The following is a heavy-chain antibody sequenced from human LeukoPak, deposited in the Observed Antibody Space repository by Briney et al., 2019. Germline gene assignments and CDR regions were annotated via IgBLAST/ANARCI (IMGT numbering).Heavy chain of an antibody. Sequence: SETLSLTCAVSGVSISSSNWWSWVRQPPGKGLEWIGEIYHSGSTNYNPSLKSRVTISVDKSKNQFSLKLSSVTAADTAVYYCARVSSGATTVDYWGQGTLVTVSS. CDR1: GVSISSSNW. J-gene: IGHJ4*02. V-gene: IGHV4-4*02. CDR2: IYHSGST. CDR3: ARVSSGATTVDY. D-gene: IGHD1-26*01.